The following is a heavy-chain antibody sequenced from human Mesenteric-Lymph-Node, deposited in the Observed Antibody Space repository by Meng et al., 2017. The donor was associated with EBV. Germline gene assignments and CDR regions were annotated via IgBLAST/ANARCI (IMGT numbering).Heavy chain of an antibody. CDR1: GDSVSSNSVG. V-gene: IGHV6-1*01. Sequence: QVQLQQSGPGLVNPSQTLSLPWAISGDSVSSNSVGWAWIRQSPSRGLEWLGRTYYRSKWYNDYALSVESRITMNPDTSKNQFSLQLNSVTPDDTALYYCARAVAGKGTYDSWGQGTLVTVSS. J-gene: IGHJ4*02. D-gene: IGHD6-19*01. CDR2: TYYRSKWYN. CDR3: ARAVAGKGTYDS.